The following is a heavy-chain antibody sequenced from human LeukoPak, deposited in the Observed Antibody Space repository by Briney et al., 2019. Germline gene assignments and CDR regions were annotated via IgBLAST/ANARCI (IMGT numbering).Heavy chain of an antibody. Sequence: GTSQRLSCAASGFTFDDSAMVWVRQAPGKGLEWVSGISWDSGLLGYAASVKGRFTISRDKANSSLYLQMNSLRPEDTALYYCAKDVGSGWYGGFDYWGQGTLVTVSS. J-gene: IGHJ4*02. CDR2: ISWDSGLL. CDR3: AKDVGSGWYGGFDY. CDR1: GFTFDDSA. V-gene: IGHV3-9*01. D-gene: IGHD6-19*01.